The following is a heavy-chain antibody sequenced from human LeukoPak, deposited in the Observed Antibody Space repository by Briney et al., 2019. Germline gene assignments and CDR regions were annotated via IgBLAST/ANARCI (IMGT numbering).Heavy chain of an antibody. V-gene: IGHV1-2*02. Sequence: ASVKVSCKASGYIFTDFYIHWVRQAPGQGLEWMGWISPKNGDTKFAQKFQGRVTMTRDTSVTTAYMELSRLTSDDTAVYYCARDILPPHSDARNSCSRDYWGQGTLVTVSS. D-gene: IGHD6-6*01. J-gene: IGHJ4*02. CDR2: ISPKNGDT. CDR3: ARDILPPHSDARNSCSRDY. CDR1: GYIFTDFY.